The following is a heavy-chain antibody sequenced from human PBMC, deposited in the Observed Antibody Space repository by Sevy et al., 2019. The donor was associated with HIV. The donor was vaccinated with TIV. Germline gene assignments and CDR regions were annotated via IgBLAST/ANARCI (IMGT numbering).Heavy chain of an antibody. V-gene: IGHV1-24*01. CDR2: FDPEDGET. CDR1: GYTLTELS. J-gene: IGHJ4*02. Sequence: ASVKVSCKVSGYTLTELSMHWVRQAPGKGLEWMGGFDPEDGETIYAQKFQGRVTMTEETSTDTAYMELSSLRSEDTAVYYCATDSRAGYFDYWGQGTLVTVSS. D-gene: IGHD6-13*01. CDR3: ATDSRAGYFDY.